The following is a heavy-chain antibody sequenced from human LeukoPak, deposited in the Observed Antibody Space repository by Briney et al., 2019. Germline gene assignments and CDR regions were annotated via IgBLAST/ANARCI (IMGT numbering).Heavy chain of an antibody. V-gene: IGHV3-30*04. CDR3: ARDRPNYYVDY. J-gene: IGHJ4*02. CDR2: ISNDGSNK. Sequence: PSGGSLRLSCATSGFTFSSYAMHWVRQAPGKGLEWVALISNDGSNKYYADSVKGRFTISRDNSDNTLSLRMNSLRADDTAVYYCARDRPNYYVDYWGQGALVTVSS. D-gene: IGHD3-10*02. CDR1: GFTFSSYA.